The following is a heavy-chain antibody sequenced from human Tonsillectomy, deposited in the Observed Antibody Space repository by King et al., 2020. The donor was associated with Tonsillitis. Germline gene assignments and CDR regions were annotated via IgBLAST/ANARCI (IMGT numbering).Heavy chain of an antibody. CDR1: GFSFSNDD. CDR2: IRNDGTYK. CDR3: AKEGGLSGLGGMYV. D-gene: IGHD3-10*01. J-gene: IGHJ6*02. V-gene: IGHV3-30*02. Sequence: VQLVESGGGVVQPGGSLRLSCAASGFSFSNDDMHWVRQAPGRGLEWVTFIRNDGTYKYYAGSVKGRFTISRDNSKNTLYLQMNSLTTEDTAVYYWAKEGGLSGLGGMYVCGQGTTVTVSS.